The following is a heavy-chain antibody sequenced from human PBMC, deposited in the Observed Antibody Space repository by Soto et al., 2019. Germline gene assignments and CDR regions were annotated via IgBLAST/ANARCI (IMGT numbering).Heavy chain of an antibody. CDR2: IYYSGST. V-gene: IGHV4-59*01. D-gene: IGHD2-8*01. CDR3: ARDLRLYGRAFDI. J-gene: IGHJ3*02. CDR1: GGSISSYY. Sequence: SETLSLTCTVSGGSISSYYWSWIRQPPGKGLEWIGYIYYSGSTNYNPSLKSRVTISVDTSKNQFSLKLSSVTAADTAVYYYARDLRLYGRAFDIWGQGTMVTVSS.